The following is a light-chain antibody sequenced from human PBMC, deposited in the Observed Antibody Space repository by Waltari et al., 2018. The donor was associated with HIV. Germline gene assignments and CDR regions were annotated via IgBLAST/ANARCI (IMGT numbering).Light chain of an antibody. CDR3: AAWDDSLNGL. CDR2: DNN. J-gene: IGLJ2*01. CDR1: RSNIGSNP. Sequence: QSVLTQPPSASGTPGQRVTISCSGRRSNIGSNPVSWYQQVPGTAPKLLISDNNHRPSGVPDLFSGSKSGTSAYLAISGLQSEDEGDYYCAAWDDSLNGLFGGGTKLTV. V-gene: IGLV1-44*01.